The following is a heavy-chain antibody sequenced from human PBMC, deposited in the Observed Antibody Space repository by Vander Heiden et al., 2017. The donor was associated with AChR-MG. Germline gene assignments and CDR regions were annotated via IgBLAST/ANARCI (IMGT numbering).Heavy chain of an antibody. CDR2: IIPIFGTA. CDR3: ARKSRGLPAVAGVGWVYFDY. Sequence: QVQLVQSGAEVKKPGSSVKVACKASGGTFSSYAPSGVREAPGQGLEWMGGIIPIFGTANYAQKFQGRVTITADESTSTAYMELSSLRSEDTAVYDCARKSRGLPAVAGVGWVYFDYWGQGTLVTVSS. V-gene: IGHV1-69*01. CDR1: GGTFSSYA. J-gene: IGHJ4*02. D-gene: IGHD6-19*01.